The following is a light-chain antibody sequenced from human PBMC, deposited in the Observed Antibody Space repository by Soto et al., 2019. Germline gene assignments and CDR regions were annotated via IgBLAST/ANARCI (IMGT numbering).Light chain of an antibody. CDR3: HQRKSWPRT. Sequence: EIVLTQSPGTLSLSPGERATLSCRASQNVANYLDWYQQKPGQAPRLLIYESSNGATGIAARFSGSGSGTDFTLTISRLEPEDFAVYYCHQRKSWPRTFGQGTKVDIK. V-gene: IGKV3-11*01. CDR1: QNVANY. CDR2: ESS. J-gene: IGKJ1*01.